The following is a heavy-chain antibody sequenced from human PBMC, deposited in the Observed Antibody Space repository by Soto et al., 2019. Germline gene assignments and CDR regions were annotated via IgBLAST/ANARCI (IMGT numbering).Heavy chain of an antibody. CDR1: GASVTGFY. Sequence: QVQLQESGPRLVKPSETLSVTCTVSGASVTGFYWSWIRQPPGKGLEWIGYVFHSGSSNYNPSLKSRVTITVGTAKSQISLRLTSVTAAETGGYYCARAPGLGGAQIGFLGQGTLVTVSS. CDR3: ARAPGLGGAQIGF. V-gene: IGHV4-59*02. J-gene: IGHJ4*02. CDR2: VFHSGSS.